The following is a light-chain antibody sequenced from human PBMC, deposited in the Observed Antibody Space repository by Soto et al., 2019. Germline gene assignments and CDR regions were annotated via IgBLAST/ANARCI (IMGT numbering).Light chain of an antibody. CDR3: QNYHSAPLT. V-gene: IGKV1-27*01. J-gene: IGKJ4*01. CDR2: AAS. Sequence: DIQMTQSPSSLSASVGDRVTITCRARQGMSNDLAWYQQKPGKVPNILIYAASILQSGVPSRFSGSGSGTDLTITLSSLQTADVETSYCQNYHSAPLTFGGGTKVEIK. CDR1: QGMSND.